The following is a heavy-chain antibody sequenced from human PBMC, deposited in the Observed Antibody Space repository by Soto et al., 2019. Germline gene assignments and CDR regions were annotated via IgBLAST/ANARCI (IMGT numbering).Heavy chain of an antibody. Sequence: QVQLVQSGAEVKKPGASVKVSCKTSGYTFTDYYLHWVRPAPGQGLEWMGWINPNSGGTNYAQKLQGGVNMTTDTSISTDFMELTRLRSDDTAVYYCARGGLKGVGWFDPWGQGTLVTVSS. J-gene: IGHJ5*02. CDR1: GYTFTDYY. CDR3: ARGGLKGVGWFDP. D-gene: IGHD3-3*01. V-gene: IGHV1-2*02. CDR2: INPNSGGT.